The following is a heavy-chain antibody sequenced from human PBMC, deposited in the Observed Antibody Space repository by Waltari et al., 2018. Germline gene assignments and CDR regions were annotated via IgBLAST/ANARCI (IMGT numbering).Heavy chain of an antibody. Sequence: EVQVVESGGGLVQPGGSRRRSWAASGFTLGVYWMTWVRQAPGQGLEWVANIKEDGSDKEYADSVKGRFSISRDNAKDSLYLQMNSLRAEDTALYYCARSGMKFTFDYWGRGTPVIVSS. CDR3: ARSGMKFTFDY. J-gene: IGHJ4*02. CDR2: IKEDGSDK. D-gene: IGHD1-26*01. CDR1: GFTLGVYW. V-gene: IGHV3-7*01.